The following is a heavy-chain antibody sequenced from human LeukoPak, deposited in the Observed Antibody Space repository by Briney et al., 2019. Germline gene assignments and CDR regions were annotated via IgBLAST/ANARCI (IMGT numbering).Heavy chain of an antibody. Sequence: KASETLSLTCTVSGGSLSSYYWSWIRQSPGKRLELIGHIYYTGTTFYNPSLNSRVTISLYTSKNEFSLKLTSVTAADTAVYYCARFSWDCSTASCHLTHWGQGALVTVSS. CDR3: ARFSWDCSTASCHLTH. CDR1: GGSLSSYY. J-gene: IGHJ4*02. CDR2: IYYTGTT. D-gene: IGHD3-9*01. V-gene: IGHV4-59*01.